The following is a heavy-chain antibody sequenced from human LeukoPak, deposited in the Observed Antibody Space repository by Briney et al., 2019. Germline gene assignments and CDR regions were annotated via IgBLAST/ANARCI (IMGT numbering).Heavy chain of an antibody. CDR1: GFTFSDYQ. V-gene: IGHV3-11*04. CDR2: ISSSGSTI. J-gene: IGHJ4*02. D-gene: IGHD3-10*01. CDR3: ARDCWDYGSGSYCGIDY. Sequence: PGGSLRLSCAASGFTFSDYQMNWIRQAPGKGLEWVSYISSSGSTIYYADSVKGRFAISRDNAKNSLYLQMNSLRADDTAVYYCARDCWDYGSGSYCGIDYWGQGTLVTVSS.